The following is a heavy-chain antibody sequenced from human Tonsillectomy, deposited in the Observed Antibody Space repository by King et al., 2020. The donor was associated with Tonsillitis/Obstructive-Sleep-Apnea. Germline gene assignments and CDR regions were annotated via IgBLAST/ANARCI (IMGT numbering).Heavy chain of an antibody. CDR3: ARDRAARGPAAVYYYYYGMDV. V-gene: IGHV3-30*04. CDR2: ISYDGSNK. J-gene: IGHJ6*02. Sequence: QLVQSGGGVVQPGRSLRLSCAASGFTFSSYAMHWVRQAPGKGLEWVAVISYDGSNKYYADSVKGRFTISRDNSKNTLYLQMNSLRAEDTAVYYCARDRAARGPAAVYYYYYGMDVWGQGTTVTVSS. CDR1: GFTFSSYA. D-gene: IGHD2-2*01.